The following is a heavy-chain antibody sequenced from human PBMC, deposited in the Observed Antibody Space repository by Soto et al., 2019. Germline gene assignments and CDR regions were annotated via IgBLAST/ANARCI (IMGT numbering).Heavy chain of an antibody. CDR1: GFTFSSYA. CDR3: ATWDIVVVVAATGFFDY. J-gene: IGHJ4*02. D-gene: IGHD2-15*01. Sequence: PGGSLRLSCAASGFTFSSYAMSWVRQAPGKGLEWVSAISGSGGSTYYADSVKGRFTISRDNSKNTLYLQMNSLRAEDTAVYYCATWDIVVVVAATGFFDYWGQGTLVTVSS. V-gene: IGHV3-23*01. CDR2: ISGSGGST.